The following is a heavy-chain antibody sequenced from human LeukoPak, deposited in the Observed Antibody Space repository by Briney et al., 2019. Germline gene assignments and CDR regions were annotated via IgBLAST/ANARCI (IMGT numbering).Heavy chain of an antibody. V-gene: IGHV3-7*01. D-gene: IGHD5-24*01. J-gene: IGHJ4*02. CDR2: IKEDGSET. CDR1: GFIFKKYW. Sequence: PGGSLRLSCAASGFIFKKYWMNWVRQVPGKGLECLANIKEDGSETYYADSVKGRFTIYRDNPKNLLFLQINILRVEDTAVYYCARETPRRGETRDGYRWGQGTVVTVSS. CDR3: ARETPRRGETRDGYR.